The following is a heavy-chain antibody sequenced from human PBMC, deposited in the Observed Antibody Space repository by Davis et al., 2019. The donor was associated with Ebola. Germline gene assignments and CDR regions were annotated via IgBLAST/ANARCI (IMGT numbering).Heavy chain of an antibody. V-gene: IGHV5-10-1*01. CDR3: ARQLLDDSSGYYTRWFDP. Sequence: GESLKISCKGSGYSFTSYWISWVRQMPGKGLEWMGRIDPSDSYTNYSPSFQGHVTISADKSISTAYLQWSSLKASDTAMYYCARQLLDDSSGYYTRWFDPWGQGTLVTVSS. D-gene: IGHD3-22*01. J-gene: IGHJ5*02. CDR1: GYSFTSYW. CDR2: IDPSDSYT.